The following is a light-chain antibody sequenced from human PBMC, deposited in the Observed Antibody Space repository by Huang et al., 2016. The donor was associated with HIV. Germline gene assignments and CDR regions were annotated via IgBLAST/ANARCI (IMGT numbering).Light chain of an antibody. Sequence: EIVMTQSPATLSVSPGERATLSCRASQSVSSNLAWYQQTPGQAPRLLIDGASTRATGVPARFSGSGSGTEFTLTISSLQSEDFAVYYCQQYNKWRTFGQGTKVEI. V-gene: IGKV3-15*01. CDR1: QSVSSN. CDR2: GAS. CDR3: QQYNKWRT. J-gene: IGKJ1*01.